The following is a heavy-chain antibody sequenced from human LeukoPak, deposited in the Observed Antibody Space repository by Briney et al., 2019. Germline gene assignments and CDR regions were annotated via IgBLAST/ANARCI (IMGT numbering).Heavy chain of an antibody. V-gene: IGHV3-11*04. Sequence: PGGSLRLSCAASGFTFSDYYMSWIRQAPGKGLEWVSYISSGGSTIYYADSVKGRFTISRDNAKNSLYLQMNSLGADDTAVYSCARGWYRSPFDSWGQGTLVTVSS. CDR3: ARGWYRSPFDS. D-gene: IGHD6-19*01. CDR1: GFTFSDYY. CDR2: ISSGGSTI. J-gene: IGHJ4*02.